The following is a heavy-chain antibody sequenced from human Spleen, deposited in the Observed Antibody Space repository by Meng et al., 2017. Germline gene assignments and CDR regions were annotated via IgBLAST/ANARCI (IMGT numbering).Heavy chain of an antibody. Sequence: GESLKISCTASGFTFGDYAMSWFRQAPGKGLEWVGFIRSKAYGGTTEYAASVKGRFTISRDDSKSIAYLQMNSLKTEDTAVYYCTRLDGSGGIDYWGQGTLVTVSS. CDR3: TRLDGSGGIDY. V-gene: IGHV3-49*03. D-gene: IGHD3-10*01. CDR2: IRSKAYGGTT. J-gene: IGHJ4*02. CDR1: GFTFGDYA.